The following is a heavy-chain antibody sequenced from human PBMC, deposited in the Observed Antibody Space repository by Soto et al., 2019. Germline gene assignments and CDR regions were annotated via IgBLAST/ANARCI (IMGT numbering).Heavy chain of an antibody. V-gene: IGHV3-23*01. Sequence: GGSLRLSCTASGFILSNYAMNWVRQAPGKGLEWVSTLSKDGANEHYADSVKGRFTISRDGSKNTLYLQMNSLGAEDTAMYYCAKDPSTGSADYWGQGTQVTVSS. CDR3: AKDPSTGSADY. CDR1: GFILSNYA. CDR2: LSKDGANE. J-gene: IGHJ4*02. D-gene: IGHD3-9*01.